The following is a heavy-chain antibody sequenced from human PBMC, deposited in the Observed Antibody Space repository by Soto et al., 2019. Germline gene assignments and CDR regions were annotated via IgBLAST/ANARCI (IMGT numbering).Heavy chain of an antibody. V-gene: IGHV5-51*01. Sequence: GESLKISCQGSGYIFTTYWIGWVRQMPGKGLEWMVIIYPTDSDTRYSPSFQGQVTISADKSISTAYLQWSSLRASDTAVYYCARSGYSSHGMDVWGQGTTVTVSS. CDR1: GYIFTTYW. J-gene: IGHJ6*02. CDR3: ARSGYSSHGMDV. CDR2: IYPTDSDT. D-gene: IGHD5-12*01.